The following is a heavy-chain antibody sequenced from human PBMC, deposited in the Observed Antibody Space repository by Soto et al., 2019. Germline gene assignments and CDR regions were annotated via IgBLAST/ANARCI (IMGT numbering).Heavy chain of an antibody. CDR2: IWHDGSIK. CDR3: ARDSNRDGYVLDY. V-gene: IGHV3-33*01. Sequence: QVQLVESGGGVVQPGRSLRLSCAASGFTFRGHGMHWVRQAPGKGLEWVAVIWHDGSIKHYADSVKGRFTISRDNSKKTMYLQINSLRAEDTAVYYCARDSNRDGYVLDYWGQGTLVTVSS. D-gene: IGHD5-12*01. CDR1: GFTFRGHG. J-gene: IGHJ4*02.